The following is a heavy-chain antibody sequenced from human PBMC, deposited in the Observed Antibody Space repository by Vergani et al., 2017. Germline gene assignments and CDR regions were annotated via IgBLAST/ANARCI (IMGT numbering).Heavy chain of an antibody. Sequence: EEQLVESGGGWLQPGGSLRLSCAASGFTFNHYAMNWVRQAPGKGLEWVSGISGSGGSTYYAGSVKGRFTISRDSSKNTLYLQMNSLSAGDKAVYYCAKANPRNSGYDYLYYYHAMDVWGQGTTVTVSS. D-gene: IGHD5-12*01. J-gene: IGHJ6*02. CDR3: AKANPRNSGYDYLYYYHAMDV. V-gene: IGHV3-23*04. CDR1: GFTFNHYA. CDR2: ISGSGGST.